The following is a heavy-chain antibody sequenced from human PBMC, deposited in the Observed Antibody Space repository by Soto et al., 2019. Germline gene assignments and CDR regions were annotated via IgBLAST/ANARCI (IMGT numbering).Heavy chain of an antibody. CDR3: ARSGDTMVRGVIIFHYYGMDV. Sequence: PSETLSLTCAVSGYSISSGYYWGWIRQSPGKGLEWIGSMYRSGNTYYNPSLKSRVTISRDTSKNQFSLKLTSVTAADTAVYYCARSGDTMVRGVIIFHYYGMDVWGQGTTVTVSS. CDR2: MYRSGNT. CDR1: GYSISSGYY. J-gene: IGHJ6*02. V-gene: IGHV4-38-2*01. D-gene: IGHD3-10*01.